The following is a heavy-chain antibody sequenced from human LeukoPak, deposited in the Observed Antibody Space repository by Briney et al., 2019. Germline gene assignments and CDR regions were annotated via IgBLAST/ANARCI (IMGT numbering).Heavy chain of an antibody. CDR1: GGSISSYY. V-gene: IGHV4-59*12. D-gene: IGHD3-10*01. Sequence: SETLSLTCTVSGGSISSYYWSWLRQPPGKGLEWIGYIYYSGSTNYNTSLKSRVTISVDTSKNQFSLKLSSVTAADTAVYYCARDRGVRGVIDYWGQGTLVTVSS. J-gene: IGHJ4*02. CDR3: ARDRGVRGVIDY. CDR2: IYYSGST.